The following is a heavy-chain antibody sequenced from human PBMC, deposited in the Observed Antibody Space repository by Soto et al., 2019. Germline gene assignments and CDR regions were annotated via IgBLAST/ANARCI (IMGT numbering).Heavy chain of an antibody. CDR3: ARDTSSSSWYLQPYYFDY. CDR2: ISSSSSYI. D-gene: IGHD6-13*01. J-gene: IGHJ4*02. V-gene: IGHV3-21*01. CDR1: GFTFSSYS. Sequence: GGSLRLSCAASGFTFSSYSMNWVRQAPGKGLEWVSSISSSSSYIYYADSVKGRFTISRDNAKNSLYLQMYSLRAEDTAVYYFARDTSSSSWYLQPYYFDYWGQGTLVTVSS.